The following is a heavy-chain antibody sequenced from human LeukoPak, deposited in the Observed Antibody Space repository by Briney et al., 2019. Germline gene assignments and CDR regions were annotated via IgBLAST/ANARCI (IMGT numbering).Heavy chain of an antibody. Sequence: PGGSLRLSCAASGFTFSSYWMSWVRQAPGKGLEWVANIKQDGSEKCYVYSEKVRFTISRDNAKNSLYLQMNSLRAEDTAVYYCARDMGRYPKYYYDSSGYDYWGQGTLVTVSS. CDR3: ARDMGRYPKYYYDSSGYDY. CDR1: GFTFSSYW. D-gene: IGHD3-22*01. CDR2: IKQDGSEK. J-gene: IGHJ4*02. V-gene: IGHV3-7*01.